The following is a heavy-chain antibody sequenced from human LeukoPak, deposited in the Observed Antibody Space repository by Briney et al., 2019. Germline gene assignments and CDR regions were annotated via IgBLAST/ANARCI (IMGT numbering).Heavy chain of an antibody. J-gene: IGHJ4*02. CDR3: ARAHSGYDSAVDC. V-gene: IGHV3-33*01. CDR1: GFTFSSYG. Sequence: GRSLRLSCAASGFTFSSYGMHWVRQAPGKGLEWGAVIWYDGSNKYYADSVKGRFTISKDNSKNTLYLQMNSLRAEDTAVYHCARAHSGYDSAVDCWGQGTLATVSS. D-gene: IGHD5-12*01. CDR2: IWYDGSNK.